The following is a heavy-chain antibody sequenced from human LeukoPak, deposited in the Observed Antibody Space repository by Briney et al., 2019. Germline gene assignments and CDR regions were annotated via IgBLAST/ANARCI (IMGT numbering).Heavy chain of an antibody. J-gene: IGHJ4*02. V-gene: IGHV1-8*01. CDR3: ARGLEVAALFLGY. D-gene: IGHD2-15*01. Sequence: ASVKVSCKASGYTFTSYDINWVRQATGQGLEWMGWMNPISGNTGYAQRFQGRVTMTRNTSISTAYMELSSLRSEDTAVYYCARGLEVAALFLGYWGQGTLVTVSS. CDR1: GYTFTSYD. CDR2: MNPISGNT.